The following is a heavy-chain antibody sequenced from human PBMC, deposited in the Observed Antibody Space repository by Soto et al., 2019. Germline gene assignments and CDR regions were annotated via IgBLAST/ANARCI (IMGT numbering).Heavy chain of an antibody. CDR2: IYHSGST. Sequence: QLQLQESGSGLVKPSQTLSLTCAVSGGSISSGGYSWSWIRQPPGKGLEWIGYIYHSGSTYYNPSLKSRVTLSVDRSKNQFSLTLSSVNAADTAVYYCARVVYYDSSGYYSRGAFDIWGQGTMVTVSS. J-gene: IGHJ3*02. CDR1: GGSISSGGYS. D-gene: IGHD3-22*01. V-gene: IGHV4-30-2*01. CDR3: ARVVYYDSSGYYSRGAFDI.